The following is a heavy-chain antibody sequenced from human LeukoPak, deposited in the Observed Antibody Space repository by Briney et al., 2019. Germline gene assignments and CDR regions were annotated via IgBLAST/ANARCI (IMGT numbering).Heavy chain of an antibody. CDR1: GFTFSSYA. Sequence: GSLRLSCAASGFTFSSYAMSWVRQPPGKGLEWIGEINHSGSTNYNPSLKSRVTISVDTSKNQFSLKLSSVIAADTAVYYCARFLGGSYYQGDYWGQGTLVTVSS. CDR3: ARFLGGSYYQGDY. J-gene: IGHJ4*02. D-gene: IGHD1-26*01. V-gene: IGHV4-34*01. CDR2: INHSGST.